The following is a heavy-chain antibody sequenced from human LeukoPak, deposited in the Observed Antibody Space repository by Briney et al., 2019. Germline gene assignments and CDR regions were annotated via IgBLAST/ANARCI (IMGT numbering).Heavy chain of an antibody. CDR1: GFTFSSYV. CDR3: ARVARYCSGGSCYDNWFDP. CDR2: IRHDGII. Sequence: GGSLRLSCETAGFTFSSYVMHWVRRTPGKGLVWVSRIRHDGIISYADSVKGRFTISRDNAKNTLILQMNSLRVEDTAVYYCARVARYCSGGSCYDNWFDPWGQGTLVTVSS. J-gene: IGHJ5*02. V-gene: IGHV3-74*01. D-gene: IGHD2-15*01.